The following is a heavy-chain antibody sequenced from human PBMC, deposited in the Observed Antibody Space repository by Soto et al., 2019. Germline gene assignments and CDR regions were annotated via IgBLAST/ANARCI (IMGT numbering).Heavy chain of an antibody. V-gene: IGHV1-46*01. CDR3: AREGAGDSHYYYRMDV. J-gene: IGHJ6*02. D-gene: IGHD7-27*01. CDR1: GYTFTSYY. CDR2: INPSGGST. Sequence: AVKVSCKASGYTFTSYYMHWVRQAPGQGLEWMGIINPSGGSTSYAQKFKGRVTMTRDTSTSTVYMELSSLRSEDTAVYYCAREGAGDSHYYYRMDVWGQGTTVTVSS.